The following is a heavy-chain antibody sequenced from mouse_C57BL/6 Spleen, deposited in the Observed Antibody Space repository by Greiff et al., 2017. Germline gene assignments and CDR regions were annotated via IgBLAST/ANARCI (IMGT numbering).Heavy chain of an antibody. CDR3: AKGIYDGYYGGAMDY. CDR1: GYSFTGYY. J-gene: IGHJ4*01. D-gene: IGHD2-3*01. V-gene: IGHV1-42*01. CDR2: INPSTGGT. Sequence: EVHLVESGPELVKPGASVKISCKASGYSFTGYYMNWVKQSPEKSLEWIGEINPSTGGTTYNQKFKAKATLTVDKSSSTAYMQLKSLTSEDSAVYYCAKGIYDGYYGGAMDYWGQGTSVTVSS.